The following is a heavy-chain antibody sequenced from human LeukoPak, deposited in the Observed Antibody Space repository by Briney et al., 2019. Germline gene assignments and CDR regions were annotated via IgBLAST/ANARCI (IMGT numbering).Heavy chain of an antibody. CDR1: GFTFSTYA. J-gene: IGHJ2*01. V-gene: IGHV3-30*18. Sequence: TGGSLRLSCAASGFTFSTYAMHWVRQAPGKGLEWVAVISYDGSNKYYAGSVKGRFTISRDNSKNTLYLQMNSLRAEDTAVYYCAKDRGAHWYFDLWGRGTLVTVSS. CDR3: AKDRGAHWYFDL. CDR2: ISYDGSNK. D-gene: IGHD3-10*01.